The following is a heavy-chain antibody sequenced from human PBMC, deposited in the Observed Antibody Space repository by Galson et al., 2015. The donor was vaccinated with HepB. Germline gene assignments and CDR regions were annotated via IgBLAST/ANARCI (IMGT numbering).Heavy chain of an antibody. CDR3: ARGYSSSWYTKGIDY. V-gene: IGHV3-21*01. Sequence: SLRLSCAASGFTFSSYSMNWVRQAPGKRLEWVSSISSSSSYIYYEDSVQGRFTISRDNTKNSLYLQMNSLRAEDTAVYYCARGYSSSWYTKGIDYWGQGTLVTVSS. CDR2: ISSSSSYI. CDR1: GFTFSSYS. J-gene: IGHJ4*02. D-gene: IGHD6-13*01.